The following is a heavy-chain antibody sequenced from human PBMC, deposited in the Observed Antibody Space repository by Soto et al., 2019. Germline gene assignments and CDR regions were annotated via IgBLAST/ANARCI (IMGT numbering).Heavy chain of an antibody. V-gene: IGHV3-23*01. CDR2: IAGSGAST. Sequence: GGSLRLSCAASGFTLSSYAMTWVRQAPGMGLEWVSGIAGSGASTFYADSVKGRFSISRDKNTLFLQMNSLRADDTAVYYCAKSLVTTLTYNWYFDLWGRRTLFTVSS. J-gene: IGHJ2*01. CDR1: GFTLSSYA. CDR3: AKSLVTTLTYNWYFDL. D-gene: IGHD4-4*01.